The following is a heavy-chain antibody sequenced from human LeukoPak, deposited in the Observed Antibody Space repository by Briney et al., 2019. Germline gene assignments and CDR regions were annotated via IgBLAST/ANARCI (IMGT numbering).Heavy chain of an antibody. CDR3: ARGRGTYFDY. CDR2: ISSSSTYI. CDR1: GFTFSSYT. Sequence: GGSLRLSCAASGFTFSSYTMNWVRQAPGKGLEWVSSISSSSTYIYYADSVKGRFTISRDNAKNSLYLQMNSLRAEDTAVYYCARGRGTYFDYWGQGTLVTVSS. D-gene: IGHD3-16*01. V-gene: IGHV3-21*01. J-gene: IGHJ4*02.